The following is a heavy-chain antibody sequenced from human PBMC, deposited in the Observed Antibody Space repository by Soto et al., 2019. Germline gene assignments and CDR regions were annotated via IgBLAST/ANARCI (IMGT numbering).Heavy chain of an antibody. J-gene: IGHJ5*02. D-gene: IGHD2-21*01. CDR1: GFTYGNYW. CDR2: IKQDGSES. V-gene: IGHV3-7*01. Sequence: HPGGSLRLSCAASGFTYGNYWMSWVRQARGRGPEWLANIKQDGSESNYVDSVKGRFTISRDNAEHSLYLQMHSLRVEGTGVYYCASARHIGPWGQGTLVTVSS. CDR3: ASARHIGP.